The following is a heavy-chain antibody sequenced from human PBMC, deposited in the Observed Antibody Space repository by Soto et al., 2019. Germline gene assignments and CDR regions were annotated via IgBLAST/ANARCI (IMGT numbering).Heavy chain of an antibody. CDR3: ARDHTIGSSLIPHWNFDL. D-gene: IGHD1-1*01. CDR1: GYTFTDSY. V-gene: IGHV1-2*02. Sequence: QVQMVQSGAEVKKPGASVRVACKASGYTFTDSYIYWMRQSPGQGLEWMGWINPNTGGTNYAQKFQGRLTMTRDTSISTAYMELSRLGSGDTAVYYCARDHTIGSSLIPHWNFDLWGRGTLVTVSS. J-gene: IGHJ2*01. CDR2: INPNTGGT.